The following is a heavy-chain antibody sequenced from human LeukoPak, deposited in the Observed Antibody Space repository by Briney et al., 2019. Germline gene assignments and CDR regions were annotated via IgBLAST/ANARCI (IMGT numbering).Heavy chain of an antibody. CDR3: ARRRAYSNNWYAFDI. J-gene: IGHJ3*02. Sequence: KPSETLSLPCTVSGGPISSSSYYWGWIRQPPGKGLERLGNIYYSGSTYYKPSLKSRVTVSVDTYKTQFSLKLTSVTAADTAVYYCARRRAYSNNWYAFDIWGQGTMVTVSS. D-gene: IGHD6-13*01. CDR2: IYYSGST. V-gene: IGHV4-39*01. CDR1: GGPISSSSYY.